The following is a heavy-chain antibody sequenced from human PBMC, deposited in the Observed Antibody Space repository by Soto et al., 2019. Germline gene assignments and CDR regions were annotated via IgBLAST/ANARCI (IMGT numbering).Heavy chain of an antibody. CDR3: AKDQRGYTSTARIDY. V-gene: IGHV3-23*01. D-gene: IGHD5-12*01. CDR1: GFTFSSYA. CDR2: INGSGDNT. J-gene: IGHJ4*02. Sequence: GGSLRLSCAASGFTFSSYAMHWVRQAPGKGLECVSVINGSGDNTYYAKSVKGRFTISRDNTKNTLYLQMNSLRAEDSAVYYCAKDQRGYTSTARIDYWGQGTLVTVSS.